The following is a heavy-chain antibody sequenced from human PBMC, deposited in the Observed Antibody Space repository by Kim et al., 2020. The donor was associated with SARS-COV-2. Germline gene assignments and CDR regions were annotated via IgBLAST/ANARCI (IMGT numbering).Heavy chain of an antibody. D-gene: IGHD6-6*01. CDR3: AKRFEYSSPFDY. V-gene: IGHV3-23*01. J-gene: IGHJ4*02. CDR1: AFTFSTYA. CDR2: ISGGGLTT. Sequence: GGSLRLSCAASAFTFSTYAMCWVRQAPGKGLEWVSAISGGGLTTYYADSVKGRFTISRDNSKNTLFLQMNSLRTEDTAVYYCAKRFEYSSPFDYWGQGTLVTVSS.